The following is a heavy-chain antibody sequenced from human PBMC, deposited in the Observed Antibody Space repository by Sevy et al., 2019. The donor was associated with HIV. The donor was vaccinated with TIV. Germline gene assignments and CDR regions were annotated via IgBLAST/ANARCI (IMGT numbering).Heavy chain of an antibody. CDR3: ARRRDTILRGGFDR. D-gene: IGHD5-18*01. J-gene: IGHJ4*02. V-gene: IGHV4-30-4*01. CDR1: GVSFPGSPYY. CDR2: MYDSGST. Sequence: SETLSLTCSVSGVSFPGSPYYWSWIRQAPGKGLEWIGYMYDSGSTFYNPSLESRVIMSVDKSKTQFSLRLSSVTAAHTAVYYCARRRDTILRGGFDRWGQGTLVTVSS.